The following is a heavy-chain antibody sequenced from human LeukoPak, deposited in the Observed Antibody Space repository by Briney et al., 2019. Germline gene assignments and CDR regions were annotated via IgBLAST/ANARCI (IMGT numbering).Heavy chain of an antibody. D-gene: IGHD6-13*01. CDR2: IKADGSEK. CDR3: ARVKGMAAAGGNGIFDY. V-gene: IGHV3-7*05. CDR1: GFTSSTYW. J-gene: IGHJ4*02. Sequence: GGSLRLSCAASGFTSSTYWMSWVRQAPGKGLEWVANIKADGSEKYYVDSVKGRFTISRDNAKNSLYLQMNSLRAEDTAVYYGARVKGMAAAGGNGIFDYWGQGTLVTVSS.